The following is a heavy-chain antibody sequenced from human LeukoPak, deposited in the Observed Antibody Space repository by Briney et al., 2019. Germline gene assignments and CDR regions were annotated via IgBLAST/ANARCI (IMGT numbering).Heavy chain of an antibody. CDR3: ARGYDSSGYYLVPFDY. V-gene: IGHV1-18*01. CDR2: ISAYNGNT. D-gene: IGHD3-22*01. Sequence: GASVKVSCKASGYTFTSYGISWVRQAPGQGLEWMGWISAYNGNTNYAQKLQGRVTMTTDTSTSTAYVELRSLRSDDTAVYYCARGYDSSGYYLVPFDYWGQGTLVTVSS. J-gene: IGHJ4*02. CDR1: GYTFTSYG.